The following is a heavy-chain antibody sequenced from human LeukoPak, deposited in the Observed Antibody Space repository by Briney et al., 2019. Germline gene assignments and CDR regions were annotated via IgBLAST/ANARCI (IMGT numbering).Heavy chain of an antibody. D-gene: IGHD6-13*01. Sequence: PGGSLRLSCAASVFTFSSYAMHWVRQAPGKGLEWVAAISYDGSNRYYADSVKGRFTISRDNSKNTLYLQMNSLRTEDTAVYYSVRLTAAGRRTDFDYWGQGTLVTVSS. J-gene: IGHJ4*02. CDR1: VFTFSSYA. CDR3: VRLTAAGRRTDFDY. CDR2: ISYDGSNR. V-gene: IGHV3-30*04.